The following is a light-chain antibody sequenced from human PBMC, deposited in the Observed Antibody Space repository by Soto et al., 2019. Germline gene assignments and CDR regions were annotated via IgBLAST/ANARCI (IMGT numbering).Light chain of an antibody. V-gene: IGLV3-1*01. Sequence: SYELTQPPSVSVSPGQTANITCSGNNLGDKYISWYQQKPGQSPVLVIFQDDKRPSGIPERISGSNSGNTVTLTIVGAQAIDEADYYCQAWDNGLYVFGAGTKVTVL. J-gene: IGLJ1*01. CDR3: QAWDNGLYV. CDR2: QDD. CDR1: NLGDKY.